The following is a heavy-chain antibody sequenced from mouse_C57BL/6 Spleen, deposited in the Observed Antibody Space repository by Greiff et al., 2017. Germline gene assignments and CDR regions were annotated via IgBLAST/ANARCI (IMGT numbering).Heavy chain of an antibody. CDR2: IDPETGGT. CDR1: GYTFTDYE. D-gene: IGHD1-3*01. V-gene: IGHV1-15*01. CDR3: TRAKLADY. Sequence: QVHVKQSGAELVRPGASVTLSCKASGYTFTDYEMHWVKQTPVHGLEWIGAIDPETGGTAYNQKFKGKAILTADKSSSTAYMELRSLTSEDSAVYYCTRAKLADYWGQGTTLTVSS. J-gene: IGHJ2*01.